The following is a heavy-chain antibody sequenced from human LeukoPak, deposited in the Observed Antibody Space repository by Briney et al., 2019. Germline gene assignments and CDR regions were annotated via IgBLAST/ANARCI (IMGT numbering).Heavy chain of an antibody. CDR2: ISYSGST. J-gene: IGHJ6*02. CDR1: GVSISGFY. CDR3: ARDLGTNYRNYNYGMDV. D-gene: IGHD4/OR15-4a*01. V-gene: IGHV4-59*01. Sequence: SETLSLTCSVSGVSISGFYWSWIRQPPGKGLEWIGFISYSGSTNYNPSLKSRVTMSVDTSKNQISLKLTSVTAADTALYYCARDLGTNYRNYNYGMDVWGQGTTVTVSS.